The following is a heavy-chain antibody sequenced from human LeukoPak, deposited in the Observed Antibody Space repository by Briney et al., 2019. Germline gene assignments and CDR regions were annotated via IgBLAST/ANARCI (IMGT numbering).Heavy chain of an antibody. CDR2: ISNGGNDK. Sequence: PGGSLRLSCAASEFTFSRYAMHWVRQASGKGLEWVAVISNGGNDKHYADSVRGRFTFSRDNSKNTMYLQMNSLRAEDTAVYYCARDGYSGYAFDIWGQGTMVTVSS. V-gene: IGHV3-30-3*01. D-gene: IGHD5-12*01. CDR3: ARDGYSGYAFDI. CDR1: EFTFSRYA. J-gene: IGHJ3*02.